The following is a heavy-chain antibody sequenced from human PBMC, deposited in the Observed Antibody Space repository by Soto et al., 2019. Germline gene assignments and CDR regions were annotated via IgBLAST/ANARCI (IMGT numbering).Heavy chain of an antibody. CDR2: ISSNGGST. D-gene: IGHD2-15*01. CDR3: ARESCSGGNCYSGWFDP. J-gene: IGHJ5*02. CDR1: GFTFSSYA. Sequence: GGSLRLSCAASGFTFSSYAMHWVRQAPGKGLEYVSAISSNGGSTYYANSVKGRFTISRDNSKNTLYPQMGSLRAEDMAVYYCARESCSGGNCYSGWFDPWGQGTLVTVSS. V-gene: IGHV3-64*01.